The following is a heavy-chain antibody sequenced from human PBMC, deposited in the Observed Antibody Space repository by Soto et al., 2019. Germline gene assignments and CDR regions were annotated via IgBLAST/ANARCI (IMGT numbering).Heavy chain of an antibody. D-gene: IGHD3-22*01. CDR2: ISGSGGST. V-gene: IGHV3-23*01. J-gene: IGHJ3*02. CDR3: AISRIVVVITDAFDI. CDR1: GFTFSSYA. Sequence: VGSLRLSCAASGFTFSSYAMSWVRQAPGKGLEWVSAISGSGGSTYYADSVKGRFTISRDNSKNTLYLQMNSLRAEDTAVYYCAISRIVVVITDAFDIWGQGTMVTVSS.